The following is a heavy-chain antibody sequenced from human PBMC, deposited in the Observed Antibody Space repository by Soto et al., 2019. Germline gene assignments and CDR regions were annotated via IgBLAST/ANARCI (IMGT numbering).Heavy chain of an antibody. CDR3: ARGLGGRMDD. V-gene: IGHV1-69*08. D-gene: IGHD3-16*01. CDR1: GTIFSSYT. Sequence: QVQLVLSGAEVRKPGSSVRVSCKASGTIFSSYTISWVRQAPGQGLEWMGRIIPILGETNSAQKFQGRVTLTADKSTNTAYMELSSLRLEDTALYYCARGLGGRMDDWGQGTTVTVSS. J-gene: IGHJ6*02. CDR2: IIPILGET.